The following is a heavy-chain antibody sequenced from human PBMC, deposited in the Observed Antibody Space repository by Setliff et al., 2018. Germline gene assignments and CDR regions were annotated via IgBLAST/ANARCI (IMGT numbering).Heavy chain of an antibody. CDR2: IYTSGST. CDR3: ARKGISALSGAFDM. J-gene: IGHJ3*02. CDR1: GGSISNYY. Sequence: SETLSLTCTVSGGSISNYYWSWIRQPAGKGLEWIGRIYTSGSTNYNPSLKSRVTMSVDTSNNQFSLKLSSVTAADTAVYYCARKGISALSGAFDMWGQGTMVTVSS. V-gene: IGHV4-4*07. D-gene: IGHD1-26*01.